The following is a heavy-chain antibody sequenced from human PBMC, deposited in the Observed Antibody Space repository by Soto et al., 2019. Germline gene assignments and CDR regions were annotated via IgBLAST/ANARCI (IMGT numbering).Heavy chain of an antibody. D-gene: IGHD5-18*01. J-gene: IGHJ4*02. V-gene: IGHV3-48*02. Sequence: EVQLVESGGGLVQHGESLRLSCTASGITFCSYSMNWVRQAPGKGLEWLSYISSSKTTYADSVKGRFTISRDNAKNSVYLQMNSLRDEDTAVYYCVGDQDVHTPMVHGNYWGRGTLVTVSS. CDR1: GITFCSYS. CDR3: VGDQDVHTPMVHGNY. CDR2: ISSSKTT.